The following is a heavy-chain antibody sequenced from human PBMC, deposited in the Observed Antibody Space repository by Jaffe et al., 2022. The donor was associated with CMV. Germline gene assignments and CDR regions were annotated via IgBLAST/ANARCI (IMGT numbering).Heavy chain of an antibody. CDR1: GYTFTSYG. CDR3: ARDLAKLRYFDWLKTPYDAFDI. D-gene: IGHD3-9*01. Sequence: QVQLVQSGAEVKKPGASVKVSCKASGYTFTSYGISWVRQAPGQGLEWMGWISAYNGNTNYAQKLQGRVTMTTDTSTSTAYMELRSLRSDDTAVYYCARDLAKLRYFDWLKTPYDAFDIWGQGTMVTVSS. J-gene: IGHJ3*02. CDR2: ISAYNGNT. V-gene: IGHV1-18*04.